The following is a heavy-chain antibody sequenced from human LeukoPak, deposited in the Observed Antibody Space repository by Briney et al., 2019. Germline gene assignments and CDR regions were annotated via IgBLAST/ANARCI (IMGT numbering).Heavy chain of an antibody. CDR2: IYSGGSA. V-gene: IGHV3-53*01. CDR3: TRVYGSGSYYSHC. J-gene: IGHJ4*02. D-gene: IGHD3-10*01. CDR1: GFTVSSSF. Sequence: GGSLRLSCAASGFTVSSSFMSWVRQAPGKGLGWVSIIYSGGSAYYADSVKGRFTLSRDNSKNTLYLQMNSLRAEDTAVYYCTRVYGSGSYYSHCWGQGTLVTVSS.